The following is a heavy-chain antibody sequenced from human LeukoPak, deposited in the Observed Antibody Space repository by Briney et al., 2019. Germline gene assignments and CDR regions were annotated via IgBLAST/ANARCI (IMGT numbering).Heavy chain of an antibody. Sequence: GGSLRLSCAASGFTFNTNWMHWVRQAPGKGLVWVSCINGDGSTTTYADSVKGRFTIPRDNDKNTVYLQINNLRPEDTAVYYCARDRYYVPDNWGQGTLVTVSA. V-gene: IGHV3-74*01. CDR3: ARDRYYVPDN. CDR2: INGDGSTT. J-gene: IGHJ4*02. CDR1: GFTFNTNW. D-gene: IGHD3-10*02.